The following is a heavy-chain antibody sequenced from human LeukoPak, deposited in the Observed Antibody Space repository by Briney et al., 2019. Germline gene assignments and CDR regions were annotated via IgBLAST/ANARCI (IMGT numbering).Heavy chain of an antibody. CDR1: GGSIGSGDYY. D-gene: IGHD6-6*01. CDR2: IYYSGST. J-gene: IGHJ3*01. Sequence: PSETLSLTCTVSGGSIGSGDYYWSWIRQPPGKGLEWIGYIYYSGSTYYNPSLKSRVTISLDTSKNQFSLKLSSVTAADTAVYYCASFGSSSSQTADAFDFWGQGTMVTVSS. V-gene: IGHV4-30-4*08. CDR3: ASFGSSSSQTADAFDF.